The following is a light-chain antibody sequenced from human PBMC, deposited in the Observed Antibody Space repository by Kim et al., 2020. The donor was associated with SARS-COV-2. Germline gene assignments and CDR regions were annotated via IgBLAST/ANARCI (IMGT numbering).Light chain of an antibody. CDR3: QQYNNYSWT. Sequence: DIQMTQSPSTLSASVGDRVTITCRAGQSISTWLAWYQQKPGQAPKLLIYKASTLESGVPSRFSGSGSGTEFTLTISSLQPDDVATYYCQQYNNYSWTFGQGTKVDIK. V-gene: IGKV1-5*03. CDR1: QSISTW. J-gene: IGKJ1*01. CDR2: KAS.